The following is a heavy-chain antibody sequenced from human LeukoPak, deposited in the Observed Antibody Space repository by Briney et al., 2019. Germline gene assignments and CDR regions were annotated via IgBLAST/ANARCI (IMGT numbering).Heavy chain of an antibody. Sequence: GGSLRLSCAASGFTFSSHWMSWVRQAPGKGLEWVANINHGGSENNYVDSVKGRFTISRDNAKASLDLQLNSLRAEDTAVYFCARDFRIAAAVPSYFDYWGQGVLVTVSS. D-gene: IGHD6-13*01. CDR2: INHGGSEN. CDR1: GFTFSSHW. V-gene: IGHV3-7*01. CDR3: ARDFRIAAAVPSYFDY. J-gene: IGHJ4*02.